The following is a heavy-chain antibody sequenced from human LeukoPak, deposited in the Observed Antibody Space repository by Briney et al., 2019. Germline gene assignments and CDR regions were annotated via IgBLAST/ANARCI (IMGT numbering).Heavy chain of an antibody. V-gene: IGHV4-38-2*02. J-gene: IGHJ5*02. CDR2: MYHSGST. CDR3: ARSVGYCSGGTCYFPYFDL. D-gene: IGHD2-15*01. CDR1: GYSISEGYY. Sequence: SETLSLTCSVSGYSISEGYYWGWIRQSPGKGLEWIGSMYHSGSTYYNPSLKSRVTISVDTSKNQLSLKVNSVTAADTAVYYCARSVGYCSGGTCYFPYFDLWGQGILVTVSS.